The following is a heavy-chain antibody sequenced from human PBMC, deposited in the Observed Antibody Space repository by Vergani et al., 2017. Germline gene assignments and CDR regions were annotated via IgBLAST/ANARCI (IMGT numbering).Heavy chain of an antibody. CDR1: GFTFSSYE. CDR3: VKDAGSYENFFDS. J-gene: IGHJ4*02. D-gene: IGHD1-26*01. V-gene: IGHV3-23*04. CDR2: LTGGGGST. Sequence: EVQLVESGGGLVQPGGSLRLSCAASGFTFSSYEMNWVRQAPGKGLEWVSALTGGGGSTYYADSFKGRFIISRDNSRDTLYLQMNSLRPEDTATYYCVKDAGSYENFFDSWGQGTLVTVSS.